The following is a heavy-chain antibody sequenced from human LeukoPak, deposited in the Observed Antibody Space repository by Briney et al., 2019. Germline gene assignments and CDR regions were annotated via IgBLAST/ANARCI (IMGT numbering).Heavy chain of an antibody. V-gene: IGHV4-34*01. J-gene: IGHJ2*01. CDR2: INHSGST. CDR3: ARLRVLGYSSSWSPWYFDL. Sequence: SETLSLTCAVYGGSFSGYYWSWIRQPPGKGLEWIGEINHSGSTNYNPSLKSRVTISVDTSKNQFSLKLSSVTAADTAVYYCARLRVLGYSSSWSPWYFDLWGRGTLVTVSS. D-gene: IGHD6-13*01. CDR1: GGSFSGYY.